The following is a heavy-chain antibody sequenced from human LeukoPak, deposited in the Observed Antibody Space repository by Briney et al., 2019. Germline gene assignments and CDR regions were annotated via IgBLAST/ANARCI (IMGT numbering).Heavy chain of an antibody. CDR1: GFTFNNYG. Sequence: GGSLRLSFAAPGFTFNNYGMHWVRQAPGKGLEGGAIISYDGSNTYYADSVKGRFTISRDNSKNTLYLQMNSLRAEDTAVYYCANENYYGSGSYADHWGQGTLVTVSS. D-gene: IGHD3-10*01. CDR2: ISYDGSNT. CDR3: ANENYYGSGSYADH. V-gene: IGHV3-30*18. J-gene: IGHJ4*02.